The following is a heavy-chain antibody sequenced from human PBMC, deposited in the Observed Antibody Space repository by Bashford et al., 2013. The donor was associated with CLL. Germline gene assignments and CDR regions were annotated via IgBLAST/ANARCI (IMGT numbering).Heavy chain of an antibody. J-gene: IGHJ6*02. V-gene: IGHV1-18*01. Sequence: ASVKVSCKASGYTFPSFGISWVRQDPGQGLEWMGWMSPHNGHTDYVEKFQGRLTLTTDTSTSTAYMELRSLRSDDTAVYYCARVHYFGSGSIRYNFDFYGMDVWGQGTTVTVSS. CDR3: ARVHYFGSGSIRYNFDFYGMDV. D-gene: IGHD3-10*01. CDR2: MSPHNGHT. CDR1: GYTFPSFG.